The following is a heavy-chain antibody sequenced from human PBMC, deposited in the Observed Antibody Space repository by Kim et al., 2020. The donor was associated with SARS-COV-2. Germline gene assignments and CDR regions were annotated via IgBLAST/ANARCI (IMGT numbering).Heavy chain of an antibody. CDR2: IIPIFGTA. Sequence: SVKVSCKASGGTFSSYAISWVRQAPGQGLEWMGGIIPIFGTANYAQKFQGRVTITADESTSTAYMELSSLRSEDTAVYYCARADGGKGPDAFDIWGQGTMVTVSS. J-gene: IGHJ3*02. CDR1: GGTFSSYA. V-gene: IGHV1-69*13. CDR3: ARADGGKGPDAFDI. D-gene: IGHD2-15*01.